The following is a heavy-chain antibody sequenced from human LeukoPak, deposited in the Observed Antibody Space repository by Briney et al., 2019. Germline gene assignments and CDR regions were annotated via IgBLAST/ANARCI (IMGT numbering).Heavy chain of an antibody. CDR2: ISGDGGSA. CDR1: GFTFRSYW. V-gene: IGHV3-23*01. J-gene: IGHJ5*02. Sequence: GGSLRLSCAASGFTFRSYWMSWVRQAPGKGLEWVSAISGDGGSAYYGDSVKGRFTISRDNSKNTLWLQMNSLRADDTAVYYCAKDYNNYFDPWGQGTLVTVSS. CDR3: AKDYNNYFDP.